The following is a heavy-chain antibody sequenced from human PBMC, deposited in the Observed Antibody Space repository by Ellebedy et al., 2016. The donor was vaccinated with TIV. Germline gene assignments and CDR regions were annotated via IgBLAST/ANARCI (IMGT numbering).Heavy chain of an antibody. CDR1: GYTFTGYY. CDR3: ARRSVYDSSGYYTWGY. Sequence: AASVKVSCKASGYTFTGYYMHWVRQAPGQGLEWMGWINPNSGGTNYAQKFQGRVTMTRDTSISTAYMELSRLRSDDTAVYYCARRSVYDSSGYYTWGYWGQGTLVTVSS. J-gene: IGHJ4*02. CDR2: INPNSGGT. D-gene: IGHD3-22*01. V-gene: IGHV1-2*02.